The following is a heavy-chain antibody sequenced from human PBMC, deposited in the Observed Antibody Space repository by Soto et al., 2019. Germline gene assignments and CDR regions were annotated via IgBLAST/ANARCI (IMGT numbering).Heavy chain of an antibody. V-gene: IGHV3-53*01. D-gene: IGHD6-13*01. CDR2: IYSGGST. Sequence: GGSLRLSCAASGFTVSSNYMSWVRQAPGKGLEWVSVIYSGGSTYYADSVKGRYTISRDNSKNTLYLQMNSLRAEDTAVYYCARGAAAAGTDWFDAWGQGTPVTVSS. J-gene: IGHJ5*02. CDR3: ARGAAAAGTDWFDA. CDR1: GFTVSSNY.